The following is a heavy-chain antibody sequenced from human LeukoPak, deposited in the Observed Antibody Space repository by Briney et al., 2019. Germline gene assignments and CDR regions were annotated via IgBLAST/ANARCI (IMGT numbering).Heavy chain of an antibody. CDR2: IRQGGGEK. J-gene: IGHJ4*01. CDR1: GFTFTDYW. V-gene: IGHV3-7*01. D-gene: IGHD6-13*01. Sequence: WGSLRLSCAVSGFTFTDYWMNWVRQAPGKGLEWVASIRQGGGEKSYVDSVKGRFTISRDNTKNSLYLQRNSLRAEDTAVYYWARDGTAAGLYFDLWGQGTLGTVSS. CDR3: ARDGTAAGLYFDL.